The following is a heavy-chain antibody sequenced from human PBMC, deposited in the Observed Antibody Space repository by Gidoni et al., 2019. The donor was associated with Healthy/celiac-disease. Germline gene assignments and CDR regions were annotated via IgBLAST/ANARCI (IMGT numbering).Heavy chain of an antibody. J-gene: IGHJ5*02. Sequence: QLQLQESGPGLVKPSETLSLTCTVSGGSISSSRYYWGWIRQPPGKGLEWIGSIYYSGSTYYNPSRKSRVTISVDTSKNQFSLKLSSVTAADTAVYYCARHPRGLLWFGNWFDPWGQGTLVTVSS. V-gene: IGHV4-39*01. CDR3: ARHPRGLLWFGNWFDP. D-gene: IGHD3-10*01. CDR1: GGSISSSRYY. CDR2: IYYSGST.